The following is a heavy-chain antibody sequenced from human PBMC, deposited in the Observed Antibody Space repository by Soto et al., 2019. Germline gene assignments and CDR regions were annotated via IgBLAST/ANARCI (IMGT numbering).Heavy chain of an antibody. Sequence: EVQLVESGGGLVQPGGSLRLSCAASGFTFSSSWMHWVRQAPGKGLVWVSRINGDGGTTDYADSVKGRFTISRDNAKNTLDLQMPRLRGEETAVYYCASIGDTTLACWGPGTLVTVSS. D-gene: IGHD1-26*01. V-gene: IGHV3-74*01. CDR2: INGDGGTT. J-gene: IGHJ4*02. CDR1: GFTFSSSW. CDR3: ASIGDTTLAC.